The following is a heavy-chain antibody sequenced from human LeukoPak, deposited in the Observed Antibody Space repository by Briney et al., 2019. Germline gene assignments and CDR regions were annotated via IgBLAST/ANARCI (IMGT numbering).Heavy chain of an antibody. CDR2: IKQDGSEK. Sequence: GGSLRLSCAASGLTFSTYWMTWVRQAPGKGLEWVANIKQDGSEKNYLDPVKRRFPISRDHAKNSLYLQMNSLRVEDTAVYYCAGGIAMVRGGDVWGKGTTVTVSS. CDR3: AGGIAMVRGGDV. D-gene: IGHD3-10*01. V-gene: IGHV3-7*01. CDR1: GLTFSTYW. J-gene: IGHJ6*04.